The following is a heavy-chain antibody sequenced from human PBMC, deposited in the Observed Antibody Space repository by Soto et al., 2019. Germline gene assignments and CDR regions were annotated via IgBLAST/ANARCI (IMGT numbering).Heavy chain of an antibody. V-gene: IGHV4-31*03. D-gene: IGHD2-21*01. CDR2: IYVTGAV. J-gene: IGHJ5*02. CDR3: ARLRIATNNYNCLDX. CDR1: GAALNSVNYY. Sequence: SETLSLTFSVSGAALNSVNYYWSWIRQVPGKGLELIGHIYVTGAVEYDPSLMDRITSSQDTSERQFSLNLRLVTAADTAVYYCARLRIATNNYNCLDXWGKGTLFTISX.